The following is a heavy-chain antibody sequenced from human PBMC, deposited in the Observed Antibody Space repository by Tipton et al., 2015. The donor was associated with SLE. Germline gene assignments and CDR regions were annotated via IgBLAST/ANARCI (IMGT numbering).Heavy chain of an antibody. V-gene: IGHV4-34*01. J-gene: IGHJ4*02. CDR3: AHRGVTPRGY. CDR2: INHSGST. CDR1: GGSFSGYY. D-gene: IGHD2-21*02. Sequence: LRLSCAVYGGSFSGYYWSWIRQPPGKGLEWIGEINHSGSTNYNPSLKSRVTISVDTSKNQFSLKLSSVTAADTAVYYCAHRGVTPRGYWGQGTLVTVSS.